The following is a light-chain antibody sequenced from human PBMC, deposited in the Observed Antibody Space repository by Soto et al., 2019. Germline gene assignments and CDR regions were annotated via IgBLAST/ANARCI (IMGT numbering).Light chain of an antibody. CDR3: QQYETFSGT. J-gene: IGKJ1*01. V-gene: IGKV1-5*01. Sequence: DFKMTQSPSTLSASVGDAFPVTCGASQSVSSWLAWYQQKPGEAPKLLIYDASALPRGVPSRFSGSGSGTKFTLTIASLQPDDFATYYCQQYETFSGTFGPGTKVDI. CDR2: DAS. CDR1: QSVSSW.